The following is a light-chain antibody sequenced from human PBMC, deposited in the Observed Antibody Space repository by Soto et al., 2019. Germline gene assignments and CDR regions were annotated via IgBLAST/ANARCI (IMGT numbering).Light chain of an antibody. J-gene: IGKJ2*01. CDR3: QQYSSSPYT. CDR1: QSVSSNY. V-gene: IGKV3-20*01. Sequence: EIVLTQSPGTLSLSPGERATLSCRASQSVSSNYLAWYRQKPGQAPRLLIYGASSRATGIPARFSGSGSGTDFTLTISRLEPEDFAVYYCQQYSSSPYTFGQGTKLEIK. CDR2: GAS.